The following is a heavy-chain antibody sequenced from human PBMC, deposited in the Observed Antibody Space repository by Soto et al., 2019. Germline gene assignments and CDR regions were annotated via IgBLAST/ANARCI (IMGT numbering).Heavy chain of an antibody. Sequence: QVQLVQSGAEVKKPGSSVKVSCQASGSTFSSYTVSWVRQAPGQGLEWMGRIIPVLGVTNYAPKFKGRVTITVDKTKTTAYMDLSSLGSGDTAVYYCARRRYCGADCYPKYYYGMDVWGQGTTVTVSS. J-gene: IGHJ6*02. CDR3: ARRRYCGADCYPKYYYGMDV. CDR2: IIPVLGVT. CDR1: GSTFSSYT. D-gene: IGHD2-21*02. V-gene: IGHV1-69*02.